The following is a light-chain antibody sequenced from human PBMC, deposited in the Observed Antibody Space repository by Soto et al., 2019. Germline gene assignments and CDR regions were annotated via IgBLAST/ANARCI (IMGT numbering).Light chain of an antibody. Sequence: IVLTQSPATLSLSPGERATLSCRASQSVSSSYLAWYQRKPGQAPRLLIYGASSRATGIPDRFSGSGSGTDFSLTISRLEPEDFAVYYCQQYGSSPVTFGQGTKVDIK. CDR2: GAS. J-gene: IGKJ1*01. CDR1: QSVSSSY. CDR3: QQYGSSPVT. V-gene: IGKV3-20*01.